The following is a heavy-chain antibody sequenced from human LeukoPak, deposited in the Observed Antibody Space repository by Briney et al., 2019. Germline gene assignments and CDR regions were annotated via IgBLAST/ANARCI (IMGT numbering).Heavy chain of an antibody. CDR1: GGSISSYY. V-gene: IGHV4-59*01. Sequence: SETLSLTCTVSGGSISSYYWSWIRQPPGKGLEWIGYIYYSGSTNYNPSLKSRVTISVDTSKNQFSLKLSSVTAADTAVYYCARTSVVAAAGLYFDYWGQGTLVTVSS. CDR3: ARTSVVAAAGLYFDY. J-gene: IGHJ4*02. D-gene: IGHD6-13*01. CDR2: IYYSGST.